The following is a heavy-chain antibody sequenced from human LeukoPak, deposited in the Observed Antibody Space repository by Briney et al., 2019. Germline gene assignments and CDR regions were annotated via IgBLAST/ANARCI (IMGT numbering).Heavy chain of an antibody. J-gene: IGHJ4*02. D-gene: IGHD2/OR15-2a*01. Sequence: GGSLRLSCAASGLAFSRYWMTWVHQAPGKGLEWVANINQDGSEKYSVDSVKGRFTISGDNAKNSLFLQMNSLRAEDTAVYYCARGIYELDYWGQGTLVTVSS. V-gene: IGHV3-7*04. CDR3: ARGIYELDY. CDR1: GLAFSRYW. CDR2: INQDGSEK.